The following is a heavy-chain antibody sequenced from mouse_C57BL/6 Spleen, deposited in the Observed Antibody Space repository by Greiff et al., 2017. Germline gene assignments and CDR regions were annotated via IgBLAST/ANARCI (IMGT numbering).Heavy chain of an antibody. CDR3: ARPLYYDYWFAY. V-gene: IGHV1-72*01. J-gene: IGHJ3*01. Sequence: VQLQQSGAELVKPGASVKLSCKASGYTFTSYWMHWVKQRPGRGLEWIGRIDPNSGGTKYNEKFKSKATLTVDKPSSTAYMQLSSLTSEDSAVYYCARPLYYDYWFAYWGQGTLVIVSA. D-gene: IGHD2-4*01. CDR2: IDPNSGGT. CDR1: GYTFTSYW.